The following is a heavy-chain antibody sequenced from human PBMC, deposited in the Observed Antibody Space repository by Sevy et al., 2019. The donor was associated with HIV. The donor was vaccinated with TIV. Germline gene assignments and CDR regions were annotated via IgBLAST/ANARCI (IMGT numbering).Heavy chain of an antibody. CDR1: GYTFTAYY. V-gene: IGHV1-2*06. D-gene: IGHD3-22*01. CDR2: INPNSGGT. J-gene: IGHJ4*02. Sequence: ASVKVSCKASGYTFTAYYVHWVRQAPGQGLEWMGRINPNSGGTNYAQKFQGRVTMPRDTSISTAYMELSGLRYDDTAVYHCARAYYYDSSAYYFDHWGQGTLVTVSS. CDR3: ARAYYYDSSAYYFDH.